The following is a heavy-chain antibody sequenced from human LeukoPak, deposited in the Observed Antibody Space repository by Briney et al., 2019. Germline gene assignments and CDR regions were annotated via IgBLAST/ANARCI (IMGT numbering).Heavy chain of an antibody. V-gene: IGHV3-7*01. CDR2: INQDGSEK. D-gene: IGHD5-12*01. CDR1: GFTFSSLW. J-gene: IGHJ4*02. CDR3: ARDGGVSGYDLLDY. Sequence: GGSLRLSCAASGFTFSSLWMTWVRQAPGKGLEWVANINQDGSEKYFVDSVRGRFTISRDNAKNSVFLQMNSLTVEDTAVYYCARDGGVSGYDLLDYWGQGTLVTVSS.